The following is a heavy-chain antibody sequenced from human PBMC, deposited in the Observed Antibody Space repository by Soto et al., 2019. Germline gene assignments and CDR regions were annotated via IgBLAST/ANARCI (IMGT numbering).Heavy chain of an antibody. D-gene: IGHD3-10*01. Sequence: QVQLVESGGGVVQPGRSLRLSCAASGFPFTTYGMHWVREGPGKELEWVAVISYDGSNKYYADSVKGRFTISRDNSKNTLYLQMNSLRPEDTALYYCVGGQYYFDYRGQGTLVTVSS. CDR2: ISYDGSNK. CDR3: VGGQYYFDY. CDR1: GFPFTTYG. J-gene: IGHJ4*02. V-gene: IGHV3-30*03.